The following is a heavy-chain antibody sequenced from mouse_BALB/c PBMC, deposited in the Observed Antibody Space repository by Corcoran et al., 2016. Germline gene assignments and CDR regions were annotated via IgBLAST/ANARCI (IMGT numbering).Heavy chain of an antibody. Sequence: DVQLQESGPGLVKPSQSLSLTCSVTGYSITSGYYWNWIRQFPGNKLEWMGYISYDGSNNYNPSLKNRISITRDTSKNQFFLKLNSVTTEDTATYYCARVIWLLWYFDVWGAGTTVTVSS. V-gene: IGHV3-6*02. CDR1: GYSITSGYY. D-gene: IGHD2-3*01. CDR2: ISYDGSN. CDR3: ARVIWLLWYFDV. J-gene: IGHJ1*01.